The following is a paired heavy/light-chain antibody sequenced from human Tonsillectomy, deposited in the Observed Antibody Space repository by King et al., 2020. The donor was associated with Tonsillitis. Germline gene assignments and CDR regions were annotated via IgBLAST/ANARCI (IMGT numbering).Heavy chain of an antibody. J-gene: IGHJ6*03. CDR2: INHSGNT. Sequence: QVQLQQWGAGLLKPSETLSLTCAVYGGSFSGYYWTWIRQPPGKGLEWIGEINHSGNTNYKPSLKSRVIISVDTSQNQFSLKLNSVTAADTAVYFCARGPRSLRSSYYYYMDVWGTGTTVTVSS. V-gene: IGHV4-34*01. CDR3: ARGPRSLRSSYYYYMDV. CDR1: GGSFSGYY.
Light chain of an antibody. CDR3: QELNSYSVT. V-gene: IGKV1-9*01. J-gene: IGKJ1*01. CDR1: QGISSY. CDR2: AAS. Sequence: DIHLTQSPSFLSASVGDRVTITCRASQGISSYFAWYQQKPGKAPNLLIYAASTLQSGVPSRFSGSGSGTEFTLTISSLQPEDFATYYCQELNSYSVTFGQGTKVEIK.